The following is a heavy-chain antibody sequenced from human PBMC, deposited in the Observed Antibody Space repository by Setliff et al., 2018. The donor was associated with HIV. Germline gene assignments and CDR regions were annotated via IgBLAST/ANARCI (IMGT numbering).Heavy chain of an antibody. Sequence: PSETLSLTCTVSGGSISSGSYYWSWIRQPAGKGLEWIGRIYASGSTNYNPSLKSRVTTPVDTSKNQFSLKLGSVTAADTAMYYCARATYYYDSSGYYYKSYYFDYWGQGTLVTVSS. CDR3: ARATYYYDSSGYYYKSYYFDY. CDR1: GGSISSGSYY. CDR2: IYASGST. J-gene: IGHJ4*02. D-gene: IGHD3-22*01. V-gene: IGHV4-61*02.